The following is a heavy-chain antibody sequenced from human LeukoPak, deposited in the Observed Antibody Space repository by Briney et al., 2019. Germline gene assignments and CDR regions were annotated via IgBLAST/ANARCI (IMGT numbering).Heavy chain of an antibody. CDR2: IYYSGST. J-gene: IGHJ5*02. D-gene: IGHD3-10*01. V-gene: IGHV4-30-4*01. Sequence: SQTLSLTCTVSGGSISSGDYYWSWIRQPPGKGLEWIGHIYYSGSTYYNPSLKSRVTISVDTSKNQFSLKLSSVTAADTAVYYCARGRYYYGSGSPPFDPWGQGTLVTVSS. CDR1: GGSISSGDYY. CDR3: ARGRYYYGSGSPPFDP.